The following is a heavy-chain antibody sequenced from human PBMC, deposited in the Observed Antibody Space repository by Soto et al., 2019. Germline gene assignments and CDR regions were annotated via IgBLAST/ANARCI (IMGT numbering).Heavy chain of an antibody. CDR3: ARGDIVVVTASYYYYGMDV. J-gene: IGHJ6*02. CDR2: INPSGGST. Sequence: ASVKVSCKASGYTFTSYYMHWVRQDPGQGLEWMGIINPSGGSTSYAQKFQGRVTMTRDTSTSTVYMELSSLRSEDTAVYYCARGDIVVVTASYYYYGMDVWGQGTTVTVSS. D-gene: IGHD2-21*02. V-gene: IGHV1-46*01. CDR1: GYTFTSYY.